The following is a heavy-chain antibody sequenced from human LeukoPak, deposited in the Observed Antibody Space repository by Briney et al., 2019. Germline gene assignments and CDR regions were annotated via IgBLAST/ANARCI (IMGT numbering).Heavy chain of an antibody. V-gene: IGHV3-15*01. D-gene: IGHD5-12*01. CDR3: TLRGYSGYELYYFDY. J-gene: IGHJ4*02. CDR2: IKSKTDGGTT. CDR1: GFTFSNAW. Sequence: GGSLRLSCAASGFTFSNAWMSWVRQAPGKGLEWVGRIKSKTDGGTTDYAAPVKGRFTISRDDSKNTLYLQMNSLKTEDTAVYYCTLRGYSGYELYYFDYWGQGTLVTVSS.